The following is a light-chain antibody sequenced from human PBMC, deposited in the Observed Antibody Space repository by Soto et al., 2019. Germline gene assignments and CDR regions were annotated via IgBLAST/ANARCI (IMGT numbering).Light chain of an antibody. V-gene: IGLV2-8*01. J-gene: IGLJ2*01. CDR3: SSYAGSNNVV. CDR1: SSDVGGYNY. Sequence: QSVLTQPPSASGSPGQPFTISCTETSSDVGGYNYVSWYQQHPGKAPKLMIYEVSKRPSGVPDRFSGSKSGNTASLTVSGLQAEDEADYYCSSYAGSNNVVFGGGTKLTVL. CDR2: EVS.